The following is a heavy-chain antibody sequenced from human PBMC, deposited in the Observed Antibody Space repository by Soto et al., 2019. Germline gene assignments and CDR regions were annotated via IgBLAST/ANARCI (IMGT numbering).Heavy chain of an antibody. CDR2: IYHSGST. CDR1: GGSISSGGYS. V-gene: IGHV4-30-2*01. D-gene: IGHD3-3*01. Sequence: SETLSLTCAVSGGSISSGGYSWSWIRQPPGKGLEWIGYIYHSGSTYYNPSLKSRVTISVDRSKNQFSLKLSSVTAADTAVYYCARGVGVVTDYWGQGTPVTVSS. CDR3: ARGVGVVTDY. J-gene: IGHJ4*02.